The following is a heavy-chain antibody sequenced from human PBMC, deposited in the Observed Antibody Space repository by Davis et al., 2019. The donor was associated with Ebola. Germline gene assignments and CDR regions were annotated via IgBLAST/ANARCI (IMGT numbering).Heavy chain of an antibody. Sequence: AASVKVSCKASGGTFSSYAISWVRQAPGQGLEWIGRIIPILGIANYAQKFQGRVTITADKSTSTAYMELSSLRSEDTAVYYCARDLSSSWYRYWGQGTLVTVSS. J-gene: IGHJ4*02. CDR2: IIPILGIA. CDR3: ARDLSSSWYRY. V-gene: IGHV1-69*04. CDR1: GGTFSSYA. D-gene: IGHD6-13*01.